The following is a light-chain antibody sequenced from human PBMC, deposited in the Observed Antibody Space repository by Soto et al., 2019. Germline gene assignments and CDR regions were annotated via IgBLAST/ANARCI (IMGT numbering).Light chain of an antibody. CDR2: DAS. J-gene: IGKJ5*01. V-gene: IGKV1-5*01. Sequence: DIQMTQSPSSLSASIGDRVTITCRASQSITTFLAWYQQKPGKAPQLLIYDASSLESGVPSRFSGSGSGTEFTLTISSLQPDDFATYFCQQYNSYPYTFGQGTRLEIK. CDR3: QQYNSYPYT. CDR1: QSITTF.